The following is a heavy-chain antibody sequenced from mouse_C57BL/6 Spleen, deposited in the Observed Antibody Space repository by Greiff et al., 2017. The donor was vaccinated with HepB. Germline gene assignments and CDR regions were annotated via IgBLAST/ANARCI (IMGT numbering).Heavy chain of an antibody. D-gene: IGHD1-1*01. CDR2: IYPGDGDT. Sequence: QVQLKESGPELVKPGASVKISCKASGYAFSSSWMNWVKQRPGKGLEWIGRIYPGDGDTNYNGKFKGKATLTADKSSSTAYMQLSSLTSEDSAVYFCARGITTVVPYYFDYWGQGTTLTVSS. V-gene: IGHV1-82*01. J-gene: IGHJ2*01. CDR3: ARGITTVVPYYFDY. CDR1: GYAFSSSW.